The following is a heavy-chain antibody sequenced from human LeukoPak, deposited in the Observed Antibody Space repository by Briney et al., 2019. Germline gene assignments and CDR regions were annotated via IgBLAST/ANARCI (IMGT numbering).Heavy chain of an antibody. CDR1: GFTFSSYG. V-gene: IGHV3-33*06. CDR2: IWYDEINK. J-gene: IGHJ4*02. CDR3: AKDRNTAVVVGDFDY. Sequence: GRSLRLSCAASGFTFSSYGMHWVRQAPGKGLEWLAVIWYDEINKYYADSVKGRFTISRDNSKNTLYLQMNSLRAEDTAVYYCAKDRNTAVVVGDFDYWGQGTLVTVSS. D-gene: IGHD2-15*01.